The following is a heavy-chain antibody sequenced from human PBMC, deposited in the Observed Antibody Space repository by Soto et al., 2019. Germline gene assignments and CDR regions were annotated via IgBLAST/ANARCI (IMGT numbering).Heavy chain of an antibody. D-gene: IGHD3-3*01. J-gene: IGHJ6*02. CDR1: GGSISSGGYY. V-gene: IGHV4-31*03. CDR2: IYSSGST. Sequence: QVQLQESGPGLVKPSQTLSLTCTVSGGSISSGGYYWSWIRQHPGKGLEWIGSIYSSGSTYYNPSLKSRVTISVDTSKNQFSLKLSSVTAADTAVYYCARGSDNYYGMDVWGQGTTVTVSS. CDR3: ARGSDNYYGMDV.